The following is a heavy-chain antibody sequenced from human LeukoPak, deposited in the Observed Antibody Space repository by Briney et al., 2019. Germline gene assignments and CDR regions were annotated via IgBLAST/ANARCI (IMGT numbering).Heavy chain of an antibody. Sequence: LSLTCTVSGDSITSGPYYWSWIRQHPGKDLEWIGYIYYSGSTYYNPSLQGRVTISVDTSKNQFSLYLNSVTAADTAVYYCARLYSSGSNYFDYWGQGILVTVSS. CDR2: IYYSGST. J-gene: IGHJ4*02. CDR3: ARLYSSGSNYFDY. V-gene: IGHV4-31*03. CDR1: GDSITSGPYY. D-gene: IGHD3-10*01.